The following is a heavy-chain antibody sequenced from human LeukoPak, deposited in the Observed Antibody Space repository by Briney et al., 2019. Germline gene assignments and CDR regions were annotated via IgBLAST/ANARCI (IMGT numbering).Heavy chain of an antibody. J-gene: IGHJ4*02. D-gene: IGHD6-19*01. Sequence: ASVEVSCKASGYIFTSYYLQWVRQAPGQGLEWMGIINPSDGSTTYAQKFQGRVTMTRDMSTSTVYMELSSLRSEDTAVYHCARSYSYSSGCDYWGQGTLVTVSS. CDR3: ARSYSYSSGCDY. V-gene: IGHV1-46*01. CDR2: INPSDGST. CDR1: GYIFTSYY.